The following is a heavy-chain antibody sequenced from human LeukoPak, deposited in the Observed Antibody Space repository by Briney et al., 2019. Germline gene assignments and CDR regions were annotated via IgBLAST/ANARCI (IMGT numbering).Heavy chain of an antibody. J-gene: IGHJ4*02. D-gene: IGHD3-22*01. Sequence: GGSLRLSRAASGFSFTTHSMNWFRQAPGKGLEWVSFISVTSSFISYADSVKGRFTISRDNSKNTLYLQMNSLRAEDTALYDCAKDGGSGYYLYYFDYWGQGTLVTVSS. CDR3: AKDGGSGYYLYYFDY. CDR1: GFSFTTHS. CDR2: ISVTSSFI. V-gene: IGHV3-48*01.